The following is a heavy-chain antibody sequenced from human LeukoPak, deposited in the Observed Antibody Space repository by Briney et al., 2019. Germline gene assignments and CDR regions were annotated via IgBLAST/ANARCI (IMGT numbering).Heavy chain of an antibody. J-gene: IGHJ4*02. Sequence: GRSLRLSCAASGFTFSSYGMHWVRQAPGKGLEWVAVISYDGSNKYYADSVKGRFTISRDNSKNTLYLQMNSLRAEDTAVYYCARETSVTDNFDYWGQGTLVTVSS. V-gene: IGHV3-30*03. CDR3: ARETSVTDNFDY. CDR1: GFTFSSYG. CDR2: ISYDGSNK.